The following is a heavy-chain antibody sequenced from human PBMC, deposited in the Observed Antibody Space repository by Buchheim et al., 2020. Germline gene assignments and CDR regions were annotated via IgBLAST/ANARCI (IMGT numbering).Heavy chain of an antibody. CDR3: ARLGNRVDTAMVFDY. D-gene: IGHD5-18*01. J-gene: IGHJ4*02. CDR2: IYYSGST. CDR1: GGSISSSSYY. Sequence: QLQLQESGPGLVKPSETLSLTCTVSGGSISSSSYYWGWIRQPPGKGLEWIGSIYYSGSTYYNPSLKSRVTISVDTSKNQFSLKLRSVTAADTAVYYCARLGNRVDTAMVFDYWGQGTL. V-gene: IGHV4-39*01.